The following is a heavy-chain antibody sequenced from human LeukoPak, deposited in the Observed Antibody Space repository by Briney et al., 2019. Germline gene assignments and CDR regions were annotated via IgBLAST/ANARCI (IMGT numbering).Heavy chain of an antibody. D-gene: IGHD2-2*01. V-gene: IGHV4-4*02. CDR3: ASIAYGSSNGYY. J-gene: IGHJ4*02. CDR1: GVSISSSNW. CDR2: IYNSGST. Sequence: SETLSLICAVSGVSISSSNWWCGGRQPPGKGLEVIGEIYNSGSTNYTPPLKSRVTISVDKSKNKFSLKLSSVAAADTAFYYWASIAYGSSNGYYWGQGTLVTVSS.